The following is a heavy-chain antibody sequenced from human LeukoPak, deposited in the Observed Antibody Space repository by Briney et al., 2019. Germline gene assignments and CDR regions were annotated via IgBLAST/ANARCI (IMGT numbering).Heavy chain of an antibody. CDR1: GGSISRSNYY. CDR2: INHSGST. J-gene: IGHJ4*02. CDR3: ARLNLKKYTFGGVIAFHLFDY. D-gene: IGHD3-16*02. Sequence: PSETLSLTCSVSGGSISRSNYYWDWIRQPPGKGLEWIGEINHSGSTNYNPSLKSRVTISVDTSKNQFSLKLSSVTAADTAVYYCARLNLKKYTFGGVIAFHLFDYWGQGTLVTVSS. V-gene: IGHV4-39*07.